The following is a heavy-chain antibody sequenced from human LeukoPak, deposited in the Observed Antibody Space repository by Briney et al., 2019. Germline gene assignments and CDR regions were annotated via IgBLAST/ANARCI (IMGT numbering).Heavy chain of an antibody. Sequence: GGSLRLSCVGSGLTFSHYGVSWVRQAPGKGLEWVSGISGSGNRTYYVDSVKGRFSISRDNSENTAYLQMNSLRAEDTAVYYCAKASRVAVAGGRFDYWGQGTLVTVSS. CDR3: AKASRVAVAGGRFDY. CDR2: ISGSGNRT. CDR1: GLTFSHYG. V-gene: IGHV3-23*01. D-gene: IGHD6-19*01. J-gene: IGHJ4*02.